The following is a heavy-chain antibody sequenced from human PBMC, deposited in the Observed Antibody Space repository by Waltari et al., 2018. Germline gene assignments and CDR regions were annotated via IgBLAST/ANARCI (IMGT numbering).Heavy chain of an antibody. V-gene: IGHV4-38-2*01. J-gene: IGHJ6*03. CDR2: IYHSGST. CDR3: ARNILYYYYMDV. CDR1: GYSISSGYY. Sequence: QVQLQESGPGLVKPSETLSLTCAVSGYSISSGYYWGWIRQPPGKGLEWIGSIYHSGSTYYNPSLKSRVTISVDTSKNQFSLKLSSVTAADTAVYYCARNILYYYYMDVWGKGTTVTVSS.